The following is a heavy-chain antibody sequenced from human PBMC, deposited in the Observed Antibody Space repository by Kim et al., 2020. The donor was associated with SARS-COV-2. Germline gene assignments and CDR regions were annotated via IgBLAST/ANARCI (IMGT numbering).Heavy chain of an antibody. Sequence: SETLSLTCIVSGGSISSSSYYWGWLRKPPGNRLEWIGRIYYSGSTYYNPSLKSRFTISVDTSKNQFSLMLSSVTAAGTAVYYCASYPGITAAPSESWGQGTLVTGAS. J-gene: IGHJ5*02. CDR2: IYYSGST. V-gene: IGHV4-39*01. CDR3: ASYPGITAAPSES. CDR1: GGSISSSSYY. D-gene: IGHD6-13*01.